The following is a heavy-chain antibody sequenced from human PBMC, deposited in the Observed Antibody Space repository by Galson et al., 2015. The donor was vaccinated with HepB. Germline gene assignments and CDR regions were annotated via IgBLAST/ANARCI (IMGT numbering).Heavy chain of an antibody. J-gene: IGHJ4*02. V-gene: IGHV5-51*01. Sequence: QSGAEVKKPGESLKISCKGSGYSFTSYWIGWVRQMPGKGLEWMGIIYPGDSDTRYSPSFQGQVTISADKSISTAYLQWSSLKASDTAMYYCARGAYVDTAMDTYHYDSSGYFPFDYWGQGTLVTVSS. CDR2: IYPGDSDT. CDR1: GYSFTSYW. D-gene: IGHD3-22*01. CDR3: ARGAYVDTAMDTYHYDSSGYFPFDY.